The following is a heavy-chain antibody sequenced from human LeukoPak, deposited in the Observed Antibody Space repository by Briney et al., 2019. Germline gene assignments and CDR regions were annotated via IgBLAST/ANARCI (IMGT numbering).Heavy chain of an antibody. Sequence: GGSLRLSCAASGFTVSSNYMSWVRQAPGKGLEWVSVIYSGGSTYYADSVKGRFTISRDNSKNTLYLQMNSLRAEDTAVYYCARDDYDILTGYTPVRSPRDYWGQGTLVTVSS. CDR3: ARDDYDILTGYTPVRSPRDY. J-gene: IGHJ4*02. D-gene: IGHD3-9*01. V-gene: IGHV3-66*01. CDR2: IYSGGST. CDR1: GFTVSSNY.